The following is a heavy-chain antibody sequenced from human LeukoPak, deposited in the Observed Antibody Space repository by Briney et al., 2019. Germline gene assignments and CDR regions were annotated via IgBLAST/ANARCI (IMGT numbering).Heavy chain of an antibody. CDR1: GFMFSSYW. D-gene: IGHD2-21*02. CDR3: AMVRGDYYFDY. J-gene: IGHJ4*02. V-gene: IGHV3-7*04. Sequence: GGSLRLSCAASGFMFSSYWMTWVRQAPGKGLEWVANIKQAGSEKYYVDSVKGRFTISRDNAKNSLYLQTNSLRAEDTAVYYCAMVRGDYYFDYWGQGTLVTVSS. CDR2: IKQAGSEK.